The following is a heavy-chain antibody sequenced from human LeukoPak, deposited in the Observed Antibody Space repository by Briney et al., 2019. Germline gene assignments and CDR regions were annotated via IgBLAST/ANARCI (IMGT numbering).Heavy chain of an antibody. V-gene: IGHV4-59*01. CDR3: ARAGDYGDYVGYFDY. CDR2: IYYSGST. CDR1: GGSISSYY. D-gene: IGHD4-17*01. Sequence: SETLSHTCTVSGGSISSYYWSWIRQPPGKGLEWIGYIYYSGSTNYNPSLKSRVTISVDTSKNQFSLKLSSVTAADTAVYYCARAGDYGDYVGYFDYWGQGTLVTVSS. J-gene: IGHJ4*02.